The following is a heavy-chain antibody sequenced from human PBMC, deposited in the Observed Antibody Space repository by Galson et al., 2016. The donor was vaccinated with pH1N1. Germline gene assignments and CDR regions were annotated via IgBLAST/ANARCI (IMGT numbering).Heavy chain of an antibody. CDR2: IYTSGST. Sequence: TLSLTCSVSGGSISSGSYYWSWIRQPAEKGLEWIGYIYTSGSTSYNPSLKSRVTMSVDTSKNQFSLKLTSVTAANTAVYYCARGLSVAGTFYFYPWGQGTLVTVSS. CDR1: GGSISSGSYY. D-gene: IGHD6-19*01. J-gene: IGHJ5*02. CDR3: ARGLSVAGTFYFYP. V-gene: IGHV4-61*09.